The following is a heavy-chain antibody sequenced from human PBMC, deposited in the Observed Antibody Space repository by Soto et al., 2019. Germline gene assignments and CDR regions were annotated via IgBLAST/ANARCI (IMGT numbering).Heavy chain of an antibody. V-gene: IGHV1-69*13. CDR2: IIPIFGTA. CDR3: AKGIAVAGRAYFDY. CDR1: GGTFSSYA. Sequence: ASVKVSCKASGGTFSSYAISWVRQAPGQGLEWMGGIIPIFGTANYAQKFQGRVTITADESTSTAYMGLSSLRSEDTAVYYCAKGIAVAGRAYFDYWGQGTLVTVSS. J-gene: IGHJ4*02. D-gene: IGHD6-19*01.